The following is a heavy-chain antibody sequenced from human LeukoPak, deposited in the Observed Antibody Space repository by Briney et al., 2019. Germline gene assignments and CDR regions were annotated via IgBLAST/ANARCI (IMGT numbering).Heavy chain of an antibody. CDR3: AKGLPLSIAVAEGKAFDI. CDR1: GFTFSSYA. CDR2: ISGSGGST. Sequence: PGGSLRLSCAASGFTFSSYAMSWVRQAPGKGLEWVSAISGSGGSTYYADSVKGRFTISRDNSKNTLYLQMNSLRAEDTAVYYCAKGLPLSIAVAEGKAFDIWGQGTMVTVSS. V-gene: IGHV3-23*01. J-gene: IGHJ3*02. D-gene: IGHD6-19*01.